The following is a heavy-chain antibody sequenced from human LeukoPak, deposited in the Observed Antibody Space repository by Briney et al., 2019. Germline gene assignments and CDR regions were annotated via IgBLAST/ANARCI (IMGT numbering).Heavy chain of an antibody. CDR3: ARSQYSSGWFDYYYYMDV. CDR2: ISAYNGNT. CDR1: GYTFTSYG. Sequence: ASVTVSCKASGYTFTSYGISWVRQAPGQGLEWMGWISAYNGNTNYAQKLQGRVTMTTDTSTSTAYMELRSLRSDDTAVYYCARSQYSSGWFDYYYYMDVWGKGTTVTISS. J-gene: IGHJ6*03. V-gene: IGHV1-18*01. D-gene: IGHD6-19*01.